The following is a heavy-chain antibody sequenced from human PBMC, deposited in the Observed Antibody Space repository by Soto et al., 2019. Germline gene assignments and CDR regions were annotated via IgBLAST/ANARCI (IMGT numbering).Heavy chain of an antibody. D-gene: IGHD2-21*01. J-gene: IGHJ5*02. CDR1: GFSLSNARMG. CDR2: IFSNDEK. V-gene: IGHV2-26*01. Sequence: QVTLKESGPVLVKPTETLTLTCTVSGFSLSNARMGVSWIRQPPGQALEWLAHIFSNDEKFYSTTLKSRLHNYKDTSKSQVVLTMNNMDPVETSRYYSTRIFSPPVRADLGWFDPWGKGTLVTVAS. CDR3: TRIFSPPVRADLGWFDP.